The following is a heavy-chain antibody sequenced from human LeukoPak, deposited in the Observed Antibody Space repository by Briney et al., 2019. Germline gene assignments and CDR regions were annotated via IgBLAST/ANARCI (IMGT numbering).Heavy chain of an antibody. CDR1: RFTFSNYA. CDR2: IRQDGSEQ. V-gene: IGHV3-7*03. D-gene: IGHD6-13*01. Sequence: PGGSLRLSCSASRFTFSNYAMSWVRQAPGKGLEWVANIRQDGSEQYYVDSVKGRFTISRDNAKNSLYLQMISLRAEDTAVYYCARDGYSSSWFEDYWGQGTLVTVSS. CDR3: ARDGYSSSWFEDY. J-gene: IGHJ4*02.